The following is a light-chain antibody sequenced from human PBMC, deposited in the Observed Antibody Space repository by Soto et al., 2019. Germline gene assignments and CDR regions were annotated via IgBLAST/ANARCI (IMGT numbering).Light chain of an antibody. CDR2: DVS. Sequence: QSVLTQPASVSGSPGQSITISCTGTSSDVGGYNYVSWYQQHPGKAPKLMIYDVSNRPSGVSNRFSGSKSGNTASLTISGLPPEDEADYYCSSYTSSSTAHVVFGGGTKVTVL. J-gene: IGLJ2*01. CDR1: SSDVGGYNY. CDR3: SSYTSSSTAHVV. V-gene: IGLV2-14*01.